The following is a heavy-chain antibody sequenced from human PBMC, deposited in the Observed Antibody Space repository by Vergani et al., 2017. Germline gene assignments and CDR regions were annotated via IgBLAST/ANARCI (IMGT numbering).Heavy chain of an antibody. V-gene: IGHV3-21*01. CDR1: GFTFSSYS. CDR3: ARDRQLNYYYYYYMDV. CDR2: ISSSSSYI. J-gene: IGHJ6*03. Sequence: VQLVESGGGVVQPGGSLRLSCAASGFTFSSYSMNWVRQAPGKGLEWVSSISSSSSYIYYADSVKGRFTISRDNAKNSLYLQMNSLRAEDTAVYYCARDRQLNYYYYYYMDVWGKGTTVTVSS. D-gene: IGHD5-24*01.